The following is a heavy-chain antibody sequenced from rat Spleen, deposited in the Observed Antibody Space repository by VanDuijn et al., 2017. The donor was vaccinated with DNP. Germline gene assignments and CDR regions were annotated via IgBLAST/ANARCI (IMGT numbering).Heavy chain of an antibody. CDR2: ISYDGSST. CDR1: GFTFNNYW. J-gene: IGHJ2*01. Sequence: EVQLVESGGGLVQPGRSMKLSCAASGFTFNNYWMTWIRQAPGKGLEWVATISYDGSSTYYRDSVKGRFTISRDNAKSTLYLQMDSLRSEDTATYYCARHEGAPLFDYWGQGVMVTVSS. D-gene: IGHD1-11*01. CDR3: ARHEGAPLFDY. V-gene: IGHV5-29*01.